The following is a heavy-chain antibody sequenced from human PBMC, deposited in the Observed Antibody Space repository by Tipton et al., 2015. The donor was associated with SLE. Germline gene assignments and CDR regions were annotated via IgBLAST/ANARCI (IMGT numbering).Heavy chain of an antibody. V-gene: IGHV1-69*15. CDR1: GGTFSSYA. CDR3: AKDGYDYVWGSYQGYYMDV. CDR2: IIPIFGTP. Sequence: QLVQSGAEVKKPGSSVKVSCKASGGTFSSYAISWVRQAPGQGLEWMGRIIPIFGTPNYAQKFQGRVTITADESTSTAYMELSSLRSEDTAVYYCAKDGYDYVWGSYQGYYMDVWGKGTTVTVSS. J-gene: IGHJ6*03. D-gene: IGHD3-16*02.